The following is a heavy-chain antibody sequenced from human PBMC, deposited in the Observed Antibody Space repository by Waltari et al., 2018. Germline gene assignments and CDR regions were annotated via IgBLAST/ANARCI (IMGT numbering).Heavy chain of an antibody. CDR2: ISVNNGHT. CDR3: ARERHRLMEEGYLMALDP. V-gene: IGHV1-18*01. D-gene: IGHD2-21*01. Sequence: QVQLVPTGAEGKTPGASVKVSCKTSGYTVSDYGIRWVRQAPGQGLEWMGWISVNNGHTNHAQKFQGRLIMTEDTSATTVYMELTYLTSDDTAVYYCARERHRLMEEGYLMALDPWSQGTLVTVSS. CDR1: GYTVSDYG. J-gene: IGHJ5*02.